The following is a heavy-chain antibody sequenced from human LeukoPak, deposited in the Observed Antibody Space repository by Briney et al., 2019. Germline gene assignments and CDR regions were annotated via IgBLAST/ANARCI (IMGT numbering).Heavy chain of an antibody. J-gene: IGHJ6*03. Sequence: PSETLSLTCAVYGGSFSGYYWSWIRQPPGKGLEWIGEINHSGSTNYNPSLKSRVTISVDTSKNQFSLKLSSVTAADTAVYYCARGLSSSVHYFYYYYYYMDVWGKGTTVTVSS. CDR1: GGSFSGYY. CDR2: INHSGST. V-gene: IGHV4-34*01. D-gene: IGHD6-13*01. CDR3: ARGLSSSVHYFYYYYYYMDV.